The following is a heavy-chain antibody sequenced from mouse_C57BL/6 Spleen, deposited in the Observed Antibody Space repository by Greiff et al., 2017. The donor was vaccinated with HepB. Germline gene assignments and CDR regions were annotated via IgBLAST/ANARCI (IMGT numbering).Heavy chain of an antibody. J-gene: IGHJ4*01. Sequence: QVQLQQPGAELVKPGASVKMSCKASGYTFTSYWITWVKQRPGQGLEWIGDIYPGSGSTHYNEKFKSKATLTVDTSSRTAYMQLSSLTSEDSAVYDCARAVCTTVGYYAMDYWGQGTSVTVSS. CDR2: IYPGSGST. D-gene: IGHD1-1*01. CDR1: GYTFTSYW. CDR3: ARAVCTTVGYYAMDY. V-gene: IGHV1-55*01.